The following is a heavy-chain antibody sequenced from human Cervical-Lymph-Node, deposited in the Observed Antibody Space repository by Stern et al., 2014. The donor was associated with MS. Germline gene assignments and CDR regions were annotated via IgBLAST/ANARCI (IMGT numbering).Heavy chain of an antibody. D-gene: IGHD2-8*01. V-gene: IGHV3-30*03. CDR2: ISYDGNQK. Sequence: VQLVESGGAVVQPGRSLRLSCAASGFTFSSYCMHWVRQAPGKGLEWVTVISYDGNQKCYAAFVKGRFTISRDNSKNTLHLQMNSVTPDDTAIYYCARDYEDTSMLFDHWGQGTLVTGSS. J-gene: IGHJ4*02. CDR3: ARDYEDTSMLFDH. CDR1: GFTFSSYC.